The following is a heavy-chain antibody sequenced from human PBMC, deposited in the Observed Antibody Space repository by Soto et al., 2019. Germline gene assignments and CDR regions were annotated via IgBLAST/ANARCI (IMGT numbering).Heavy chain of an antibody. CDR3: ARGWPPSTFRFVT. J-gene: IGHJ5*02. CDR2: IYHHSRST. D-gene: IGHD3-3*01. CDR1: GGAISTGGYS. V-gene: IGHV4-30-2*01. Sequence: PSDPLSLTFAVSGGAISTGGYSWNWIRQPPGKGMEWIGYIYHHSRSTYYNPSLKSRVTISVDRSKNQFSLNLNSVTAADKAVYYCARGWPPSTFRFVTWGQGTLVTVSS.